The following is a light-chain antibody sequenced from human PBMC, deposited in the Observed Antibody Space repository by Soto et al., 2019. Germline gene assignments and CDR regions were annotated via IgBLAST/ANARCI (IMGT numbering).Light chain of an antibody. CDR2: DAS. CDR3: QQYKDYTWT. CDR1: QSVDRY. V-gene: IGKV1-5*01. J-gene: IGKJ1*01. Sequence: DIQMTQSPSTLSASVGDRVSITFRASQSVDRYLAWYQQKPGKAPHLLIYDASSLESGVPSRFSGSGSGTEFTLTISSLQPDDFTTFYCQQYKDYTWTFGQGTKVEV.